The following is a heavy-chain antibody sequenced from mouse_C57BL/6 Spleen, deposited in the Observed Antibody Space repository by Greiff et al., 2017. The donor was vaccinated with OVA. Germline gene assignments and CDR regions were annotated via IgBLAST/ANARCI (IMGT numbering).Heavy chain of an antibody. J-gene: IGHJ1*03. CDR1: GYTFTSYW. D-gene: IGHD1-1*01. CDR3: ARDIHYYGSSYGYFDV. V-gene: IGHV1-69*01. CDR2: IDPSDSYT. Sequence: QVQLKQPGAELVMPGASVKLSCKASGYTFTSYWMHWVKQRPGQGLEWIGEIDPSDSYTNYNQKFKGKSTLTVDKSSSTAYMQLSSLTSEDSAVYYCARDIHYYGSSYGYFDVWGTGTTVTVSS.